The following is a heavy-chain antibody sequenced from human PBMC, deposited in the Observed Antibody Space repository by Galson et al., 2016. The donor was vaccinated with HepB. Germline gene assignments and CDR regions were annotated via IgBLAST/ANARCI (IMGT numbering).Heavy chain of an antibody. CDR1: GFTFNSYS. Sequence: SLRLSCAASGFTFNSYSMIWVCQAPGKGLVWVSRIKSDGETANYVDSVKGRFTISRDNARNALSSQMESLRAEDTAVYYCVRTITPAPIPLFDYWGQGTLVTVSA. CDR3: VRTITPAPIPLFDY. D-gene: IGHD4/OR15-4a*01. J-gene: IGHJ4*02. V-gene: IGHV3-74*01. CDR2: IKSDGETA.